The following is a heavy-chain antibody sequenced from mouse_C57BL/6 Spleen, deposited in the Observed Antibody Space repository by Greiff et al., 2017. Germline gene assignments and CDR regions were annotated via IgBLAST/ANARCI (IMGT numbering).Heavy chain of an antibody. CDR3: ARANYSNYPCEY. CDR2: IYPGGGYT. D-gene: IGHD2-5*01. CDR1: GYTFTNYW. V-gene: IGHV1-63*01. J-gene: IGHJ3*01. Sequence: VQLQQSGAELVRPGTSVKMSCKASGYTFTNYWIGWAKQRPGNGLEWIGDIYPGGGYTSYTQKFKGKATLTVDQSSSTAYMQLNRRTSEDSVVYYWARANYSNYPCEYWGKGTLVTVSA.